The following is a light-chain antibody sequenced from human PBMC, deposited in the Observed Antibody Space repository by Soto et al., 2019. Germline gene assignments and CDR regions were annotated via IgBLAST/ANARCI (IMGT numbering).Light chain of an antibody. Sequence: QSALTQPASMSGSPGQSITISCTGTSSDVGNYKYGSWYQQHPGKAPKLMIYEVSNRPSGVSNRFSGSKSGNTASLTISGIPAEDATHYYCFSYPRSVTSVYGNGTKVTVL. CDR3: FSYPRSVTSV. CDR1: SSDVGNYKY. V-gene: IGLV2-14*01. CDR2: EVS. J-gene: IGLJ1*01.